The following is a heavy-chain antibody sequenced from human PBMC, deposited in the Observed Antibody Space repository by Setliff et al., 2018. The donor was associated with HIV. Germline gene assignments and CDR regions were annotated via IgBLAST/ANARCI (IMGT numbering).Heavy chain of an antibody. CDR2: IYYSGST. J-gene: IGHJ3*01. V-gene: IGHV4-39*01. CDR1: AGSIRSSTYY. Sequence: SETLSLTCTVSAGSIRSSTYYWAWIRQPPGKGLEWIGTIYYSGSTYYNPSLKSRATISVDTSKNQFSLKLSSVTAADTAVYYCARVRSYGSAYDAFDVWGPGTMVTVSS. CDR3: ARVRSYGSAYDAFDV. D-gene: IGHD3-10*01.